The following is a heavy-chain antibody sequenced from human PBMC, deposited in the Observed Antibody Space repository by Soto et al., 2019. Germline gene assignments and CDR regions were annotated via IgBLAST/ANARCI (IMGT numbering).Heavy chain of an antibody. V-gene: IGHV7-4-1*01. CDR1: GYTFTSSA. J-gene: IGHJ3*02. D-gene: IGHD1-1*01. CDR3: AREADVYNGDAFDS. CDR2: TNTNTGNP. Sequence: ASLKVSCKASGYTFTSSAMNWVRQAPGQGLEWMGWTNTNTGNPTYAQGFTGRFVFSLDTSVSTAYLQIYSLKAEDTAVYYCAREADVYNGDAFDSWGQGTMVTVSS.